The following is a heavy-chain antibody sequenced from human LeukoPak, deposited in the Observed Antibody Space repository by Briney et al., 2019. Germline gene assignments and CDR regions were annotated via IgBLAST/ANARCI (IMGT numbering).Heavy chain of an antibody. D-gene: IGHD4-17*01. CDR2: ISGSGGST. CDR3: AKRATVTRGWYFDY. V-gene: IGHV3-23*01. Sequence: GGSLRLSCAASGFTFSSYALSWVRQAPGKGGEGGTAISGSGGSTYCADSVKGRFTISGDNSKNTLYLQMNSLRAEDTAVYYCAKRATVTRGWYFDYWGQGTLVTVSS. J-gene: IGHJ4*02. CDR1: GFTFSSYA.